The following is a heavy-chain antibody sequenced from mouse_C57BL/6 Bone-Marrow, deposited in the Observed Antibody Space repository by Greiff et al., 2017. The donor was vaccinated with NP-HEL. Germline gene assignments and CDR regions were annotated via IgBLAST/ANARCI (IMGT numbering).Heavy chain of an antibody. CDR3: ARTGHYDEEFDY. V-gene: IGHV2-2*01. CDR1: GFSFTSYG. J-gene: IGHJ2*01. D-gene: IGHD2-4*01. CDR2: ICSGGST. Sequence: VKLMESGPGLVQPSQSLSITCTVSGFSFTSYGVHWVRQSPGKGLEWLGVICSGGSTDYNAAFISRLSISKDNSKSQVFFKMNSLQADDTAIYYCARTGHYDEEFDYWGQGTTLTVSS.